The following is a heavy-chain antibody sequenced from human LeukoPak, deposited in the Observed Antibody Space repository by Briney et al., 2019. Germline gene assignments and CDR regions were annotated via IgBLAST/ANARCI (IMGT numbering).Heavy chain of an antibody. CDR3: TRQEVGARFDY. CDR2: IRSKANGYAT. V-gene: IGHV3-73*01. CDR1: GFTFSGST. D-gene: IGHD5-12*01. J-gene: IGHJ4*01. Sequence: GGSLRPSCAASGFTFSGSTMHWVRQASGKGLEWVGRIRSKANGYATAYAASVKGRFTISRDDSKNTAYLQMNSLKTEDTAVYYCTRQEVGARFDYWGHGTLVTVSS.